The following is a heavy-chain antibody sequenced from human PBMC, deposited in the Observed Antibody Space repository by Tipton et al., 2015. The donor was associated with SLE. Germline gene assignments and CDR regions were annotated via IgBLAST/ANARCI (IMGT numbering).Heavy chain of an antibody. J-gene: IGHJ4*02. Sequence: RSLRLSCTASGLTSGDFPMSWVRQAPGRGLEWVGSLKNKAHGGTANYAASVEGRFTISRDESKSIAFLQMNSLRIEDTAVYYCTLTPTLIVAGLGDSWGQGTLVTVSS. CDR3: TLTPTLIVAGLGDS. CDR1: GLTSGDFP. V-gene: IGHV3-49*04. D-gene: IGHD2/OR15-2a*01. CDR2: LKNKAHGGTA.